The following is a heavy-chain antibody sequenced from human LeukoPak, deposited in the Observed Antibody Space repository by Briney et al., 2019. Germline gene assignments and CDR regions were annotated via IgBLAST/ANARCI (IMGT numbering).Heavy chain of an antibody. Sequence: SETLSLTCTVSGGSISSGGYYWSWIRQHPGRGLEWIGYIYYSGSTYYNPSLKSRVTISVDTSKNQFSLKLSSVTAADTAVYYCAREGYCSGGSCYFDYWGQGTLVTVSS. CDR1: GGSISSGGYY. D-gene: IGHD2-15*01. CDR3: AREGYCSGGSCYFDY. CDR2: IYYSGST. J-gene: IGHJ4*02. V-gene: IGHV4-31*03.